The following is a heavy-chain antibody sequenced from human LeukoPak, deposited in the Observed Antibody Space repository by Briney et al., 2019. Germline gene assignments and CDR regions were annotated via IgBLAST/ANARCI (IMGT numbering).Heavy chain of an antibody. CDR2: IYYSGST. D-gene: IGHD6-25*01. CDR1: GGSFSSSSYY. Sequence: KPSETLSLTCTVSGGSFSSSSYYWGWIRQPPGKGLEWIGSIYYSGSTYYNPSLKSRVTISDDTSKNQFSLKLSSVTAADTAVYYCARHVPDSSGGREWFDPWGQGTLVTVSS. J-gene: IGHJ5*02. CDR3: ARHVPDSSGGREWFDP. V-gene: IGHV4-39*01.